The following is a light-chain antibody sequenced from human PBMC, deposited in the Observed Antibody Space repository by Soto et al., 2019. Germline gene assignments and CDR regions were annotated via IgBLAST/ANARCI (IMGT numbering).Light chain of an antibody. CDR2: AAS. CDR1: QSITSF. J-gene: IGKJ2*01. Sequence: DIQMTQSPSSLSASVGDRVTITCRASQSITSFLNWYQHKPGKAPKVLIYAASSVQSGVPTRFSGSGSGSYVTLTISSLQPEDFATYYCQQSYITPYTFGQGTKLEIK. CDR3: QQSYITPYT. V-gene: IGKV1-39*01.